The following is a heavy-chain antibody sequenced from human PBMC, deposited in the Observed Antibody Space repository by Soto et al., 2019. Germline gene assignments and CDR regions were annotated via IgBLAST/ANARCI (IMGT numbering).Heavy chain of an antibody. CDR3: ARDLGDDLILMTPPGPWFES. J-gene: IGHJ5*01. D-gene: IGHD2-8*01. V-gene: IGHV1-18*01. CDR1: GYTFTSYT. CDR2: ISAYNGNT. Sequence: QVQLVQSGPEVKKPGASVRVSCKASGYTFTSYTLSWVRQAPGQGLKWMGRISAYNGNTNYAQNLQGRVTMTTDTSTSPAYLELRSLRSDATAVYYWARDLGDDLILMTPPGPWFESWGQGTLVTVSS.